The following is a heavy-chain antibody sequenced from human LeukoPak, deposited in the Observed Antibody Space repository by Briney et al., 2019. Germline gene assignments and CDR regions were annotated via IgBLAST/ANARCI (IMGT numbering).Heavy chain of an antibody. CDR2: ISGSGGST. J-gene: IGHJ4*02. D-gene: IGHD3-22*01. V-gene: IGHV3-23*01. CDR3: ARDTDTSGYYPDDY. CDR1: GFTFSSYA. Sequence: GGALRLSCAASGFTFSSYAMSWVRQAPGKGVEWGSAISGSGGSTYYADSVKDRFTISRDDSMNTLYLQMSRLRAEDTAVYYCARDTDTSGYYPDDYWGQGALVTVSS.